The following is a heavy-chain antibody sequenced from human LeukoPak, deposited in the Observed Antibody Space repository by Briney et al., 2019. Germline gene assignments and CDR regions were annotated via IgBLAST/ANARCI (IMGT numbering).Heavy chain of an antibody. CDR1: GGSVTSYY. J-gene: IGHJ4*02. Sequence: KPSETLSLTCTVSGGSVTSYYCNWVRQPPGRGLEWIGYTYYSGGTNYNPSLESRVTISLDTAKNQFSLKLRSVTAEDTAVYYCATTGATSPSSASWFNIEYWGQGTLVPVSS. V-gene: IGHV4-59*08. CDR3: ATTGATSPSSASWFNIEY. CDR2: TYYSGGT. D-gene: IGHD6-13*01.